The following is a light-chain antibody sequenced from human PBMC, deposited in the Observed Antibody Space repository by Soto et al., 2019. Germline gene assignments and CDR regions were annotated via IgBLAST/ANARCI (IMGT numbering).Light chain of an antibody. CDR2: SAS. V-gene: IGKV1-9*01. Sequence: DIQLTQSPSVLSASVGDTVTITCRASQALSNYLACYQQKLGKAPDLLIYSASTLQSGVPSRFSGSGSGTEFTLTISSLQSEDFALYYCQQYNKWPLITFGQGTRLE. J-gene: IGKJ5*01. CDR3: QQYNKWPLIT. CDR1: QALSNY.